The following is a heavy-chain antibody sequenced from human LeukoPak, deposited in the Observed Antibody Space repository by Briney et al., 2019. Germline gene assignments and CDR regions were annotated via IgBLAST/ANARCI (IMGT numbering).Heavy chain of an antibody. CDR3: AKVITIFGVLIGVDAFDI. J-gene: IGHJ3*02. CDR1: GFTFDNYG. Sequence: GRSLRLSCAGSGFTFDNYGMHWVRQAPGKGLEWASGISWNSGSLAYADSVKGRFTISRDNAKNSLYLQMNSLRAEDTALYYCAKVITIFGVLIGVDAFDIWGPGTMVTVSS. CDR2: ISWNSGSL. D-gene: IGHD3-3*01. V-gene: IGHV3-9*01.